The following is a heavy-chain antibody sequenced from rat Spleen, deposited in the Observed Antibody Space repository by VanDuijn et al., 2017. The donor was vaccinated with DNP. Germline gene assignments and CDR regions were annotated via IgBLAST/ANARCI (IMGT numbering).Heavy chain of an antibody. J-gene: IGHJ2*01. Sequence: EVYLQESGPGLVKPSQSLSLICSVTGYSITSSNTWNWIRKFPGNKLEWMGYINNDGTTNYNPSLKSRISITRDTSKNQFFLQVNSVTSEDTATYYCTRRYDGTHYFGDYWGQGVMVTVSS. V-gene: IGHV3-3*01. CDR1: GYSITSSNT. D-gene: IGHD1-12*02. CDR3: TRRYDGTHYFGDY. CDR2: INNDGTT.